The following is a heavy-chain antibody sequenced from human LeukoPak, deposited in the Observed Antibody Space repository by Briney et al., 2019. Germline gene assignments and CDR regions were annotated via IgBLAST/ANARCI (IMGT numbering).Heavy chain of an antibody. J-gene: IGHJ5*01. D-gene: IGHD5-18*01. CDR1: GFTFSSAW. CDR3: ARDCPPNLRGYNHGCIDS. Sequence: GGSLRLSCAASGFTFSSAWMHWVRQAPGKGLVWVSRITSDGATTTYADSVRGRFTISRDNAKNTLYLHMTSLRADDTAVYYCARDCPPNLRGYNHGCIDSWGHGTLVTVSA. CDR2: ITSDGATT. V-gene: IGHV3-74*03.